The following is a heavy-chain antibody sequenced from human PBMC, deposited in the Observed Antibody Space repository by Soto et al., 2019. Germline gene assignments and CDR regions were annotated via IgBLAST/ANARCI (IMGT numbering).Heavy chain of an antibody. D-gene: IGHD3-22*01. J-gene: IGHJ4*02. Sequence: PGGSLRLSCAASGFTVSSNYMSWVRQAPGKGLEWVSVIYSGGSTYYADSVKGRFTISRDNSKNTLYLQMNSLRAEDTAVYYRARRYYYDSSGYLYYFDYWGQGTLVTVSS. CDR3: ARRYYYDSSGYLYYFDY. V-gene: IGHV3-53*01. CDR2: IYSGGST. CDR1: GFTVSSNY.